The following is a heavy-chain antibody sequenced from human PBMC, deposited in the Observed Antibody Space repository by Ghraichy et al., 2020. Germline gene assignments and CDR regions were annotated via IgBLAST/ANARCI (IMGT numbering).Heavy chain of an antibody. CDR2: INPTTGIT. CDR3: ARRRELWSAAEGDAFDM. D-gene: IGHD2-21*01. V-gene: IGHV4-34*01. CDR1: VGSFSGYY. Sequence: GSLRLSCAVYVGSFSGYYWSWIRQPLGKGLEWIGEINPTTGITNNSPSLKSRLTMLVDTSKNQFSLTLKSVTAADTAVYYCARRRELWSAAEGDAFDMWSQGTMVTVSS. J-gene: IGHJ3*02.